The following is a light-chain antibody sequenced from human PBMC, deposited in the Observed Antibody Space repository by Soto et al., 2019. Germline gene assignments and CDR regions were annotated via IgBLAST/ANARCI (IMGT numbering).Light chain of an antibody. V-gene: IGKV3-20*01. Sequence: VMTQSPATLSVSQGERATLSCRASQSGGGSYVGWYQQKPGQGPRLLIFGPFSRATGIPDRFSGSGSGTDFTLTISSLEPEEFTVYYCQQYGGSPPTFG. J-gene: IGKJ2*01. CDR2: GPF. CDR1: QSGGGSY. CDR3: QQYGGSPPT.